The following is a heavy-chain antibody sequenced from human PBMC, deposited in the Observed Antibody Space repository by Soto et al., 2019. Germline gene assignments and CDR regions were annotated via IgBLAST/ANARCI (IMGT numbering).Heavy chain of an antibody. Sequence: GGSLRLSCAASGFTFSTCGMSWVRQAPGKGLEWVSTIGDTGDRTYYADSVKGRFTISRDNSKNTLYLQMNSLRAEDTAVYYCAHKTGFDYWGQGTLVTVSS. V-gene: IGHV3-23*01. J-gene: IGHJ4*02. CDR1: GFTFSTCG. CDR2: IGDTGDRT. CDR3: AHKTGFDY. D-gene: IGHD3-10*01.